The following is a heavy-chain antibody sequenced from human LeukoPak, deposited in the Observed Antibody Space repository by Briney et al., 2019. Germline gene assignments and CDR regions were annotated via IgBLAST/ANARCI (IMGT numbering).Heavy chain of an antibody. Sequence: GGSLRLSCAASGFSFSTYWMSWVRQAPGKGLEWVANIKQDGNEKYYADSVKGRFTISRDNAKNSLDLQMNSLRAEDTAVYYCARDTLGEGEDANYAVYYFDYWGQGSVVTVSS. CDR2: IKQDGNEK. CDR1: GFSFSTYW. CDR3: ARDTLGEGEDANYAVYYFDY. D-gene: IGHD4/OR15-4a*01. V-gene: IGHV3-7*01. J-gene: IGHJ4*02.